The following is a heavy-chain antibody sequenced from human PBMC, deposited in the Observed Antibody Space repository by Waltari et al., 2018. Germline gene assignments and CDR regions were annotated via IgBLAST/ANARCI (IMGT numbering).Heavy chain of an antibody. CDR3: ARDGLRYFDWLEDYYYGMDV. J-gene: IGHJ6*02. CDR2: INTNTGNP. D-gene: IGHD3-9*01. V-gene: IGHV7-4-1*02. Sequence: QVQLVQSGSELKKPGASVKVSCKASGYTFTSYAMNWVRQAPGQGLEWMGWINTNTGNPTYAQGLTGRFVFTLDTSVSTAYLQISSLKAEDTAVYYCARDGLRYFDWLEDYYYGMDVWGQGTTVTVSS. CDR1: GYTFTSYA.